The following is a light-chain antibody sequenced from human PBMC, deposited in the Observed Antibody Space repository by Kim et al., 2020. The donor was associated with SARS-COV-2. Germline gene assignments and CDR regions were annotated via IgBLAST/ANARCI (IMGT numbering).Light chain of an antibody. Sequence: DVQMTQSPSSLSASVGDRVTITCRASQDIGGFLGWYQQRPGEAPKHLIYSASSLQTEVPSRFSGSESGTEFSLTISSLQPEDFATYYCLQHKTYPPTFGQGTNLEI. CDR1: QDIGGF. CDR3: LQHKTYPPT. CDR2: SAS. V-gene: IGKV1-17*01. J-gene: IGKJ2*01.